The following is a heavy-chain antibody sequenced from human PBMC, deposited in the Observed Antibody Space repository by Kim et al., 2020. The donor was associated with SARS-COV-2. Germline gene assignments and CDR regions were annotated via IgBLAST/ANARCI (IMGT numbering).Heavy chain of an antibody. J-gene: IGHJ6*02. Sequence: KFQGRVTITRDTSASTAYMELSSLRSEDTAVYYCARDRIAATAYYYGMDVWGQGTTVTVSS. CDR3: ARDRIAATAYYYGMDV. D-gene: IGHD2-15*01. V-gene: IGHV1-3*01.